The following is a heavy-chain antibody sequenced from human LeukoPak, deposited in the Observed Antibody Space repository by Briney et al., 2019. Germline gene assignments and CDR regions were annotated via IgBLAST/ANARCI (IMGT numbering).Heavy chain of an antibody. CDR3: ASYYDYVWGSYRYTVDY. V-gene: IGHV4-61*02. D-gene: IGHD3-16*02. Sequence: PSQTLSLTCTVSGGSISSGSYYWRWIRQPAGKGLEWIGRIYTSGSTNYNPSLKSRVTISVDTSKNQFSLKLSSVTAADTAVYYCASYYDYVWGSYRYTVDYWGQGTLVTVSS. CDR2: IYTSGST. CDR1: GGSISSGSYY. J-gene: IGHJ4*02.